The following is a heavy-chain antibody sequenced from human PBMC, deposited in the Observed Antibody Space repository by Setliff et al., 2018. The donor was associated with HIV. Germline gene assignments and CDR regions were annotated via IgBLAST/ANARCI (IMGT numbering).Heavy chain of an antibody. CDR1: GFTFNNVW. V-gene: IGHV3-15*01. J-gene: IGHJ5*02. CDR2: MKAWRDGGTA. CDR3: AVSPDGDCATTKCANWFDP. Sequence: GGSLRLSCATSGFTFNNVWMSWVRQAPGKGLEWVGRMKAWRDGGTADYTAPVKGRFTISRDDSQNTAYLQMNSLRTEDTAVYFCAVSPDGDCATTKCANWFDPWGKGTQVTVSS. D-gene: IGHD4-17*01.